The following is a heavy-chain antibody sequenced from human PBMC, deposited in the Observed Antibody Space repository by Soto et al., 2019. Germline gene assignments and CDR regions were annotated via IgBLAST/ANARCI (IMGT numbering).Heavy chain of an antibody. CDR3: ASRDRGVRAFDI. CDR1: EFAVSHNF. J-gene: IGHJ3*02. Sequence: EVQVVESGGELIQPGGSLRLSCAASEFAVSHNFMSWVRQAPGKGLEWVSLLYPGGSTYYADSVTGRFTISRDNSKNTLYLQMNSLTAEDTAVYYCASRDRGVRAFDIWGQGTMVTVSS. CDR2: LYPGGST. V-gene: IGHV3-53*01. D-gene: IGHD3-10*02.